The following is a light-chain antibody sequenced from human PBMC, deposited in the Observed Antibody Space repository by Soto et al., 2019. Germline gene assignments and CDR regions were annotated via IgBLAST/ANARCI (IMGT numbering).Light chain of an antibody. CDR2: GAS. J-gene: IGKJ1*01. Sequence: DIQMTQSPSSLSASVGDRVTITCRASQSISTYLNWYQQKPGKAPNLLIYGASSLQSRVPSRFTGSGSGTDFTLTISSLQPEDFATYHCQQSYSTPWTFGQGNKVESK. CDR3: QQSYSTPWT. V-gene: IGKV1-39*01. CDR1: QSISTY.